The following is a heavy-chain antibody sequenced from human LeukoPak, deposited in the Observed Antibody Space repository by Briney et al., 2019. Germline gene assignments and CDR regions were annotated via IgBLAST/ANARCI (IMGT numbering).Heavy chain of an antibody. CDR1: GLTFSIYW. CDR3: ARAGIAAGGPKGGLDY. CDR2: TNDDGRST. J-gene: IGHJ4*02. V-gene: IGHV3-74*01. Sequence: GGSLRLSCAAPGLTFSIYWLHWVRQAPGKGLVWVSRTNDDGRSTLYADSVQDRLTIYRDHAKNTLYLQRDSLRAEDTAVYYCARAGIAAGGPKGGLDYWGQGTLVTVSS. D-gene: IGHD6-13*01.